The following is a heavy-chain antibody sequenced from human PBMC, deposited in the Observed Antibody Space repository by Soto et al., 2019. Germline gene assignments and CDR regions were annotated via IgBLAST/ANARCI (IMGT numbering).Heavy chain of an antibody. CDR2: IKPDESEK. J-gene: IGHJ5*02. CDR1: GFTFSDYW. V-gene: IGHV3-7*01. Sequence: EVQLVESGGGLIQPGGSLRLSCTASGFTFSDYWMTWVRQAPGKGLEWVARIKPDESEKNYADSVKGRFSISRDNAKNSMYLQMDSLRAEDTAVYYCVRGGSNYASWGQGTLVTVSS. D-gene: IGHD4-4*01. CDR3: VRGGSNYAS.